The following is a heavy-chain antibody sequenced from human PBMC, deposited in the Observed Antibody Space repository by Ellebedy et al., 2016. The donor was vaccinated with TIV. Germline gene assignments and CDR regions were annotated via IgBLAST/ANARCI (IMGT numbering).Heavy chain of an antibody. CDR2: ISGSGGST. D-gene: IGHD6-19*01. J-gene: IGHJ4*02. Sequence: GGSLRLSXAASGFTFSSYAMSWVRQAPGKGLEWVSAISGSGGSTYYADSVKGRFTISRDNSKNTLYLQMNSLRAEDTAVYYCAKRGIAVAGTPPGNWGQGTLVTVSS. CDR1: GFTFSSYA. CDR3: AKRGIAVAGTPPGN. V-gene: IGHV3-23*01.